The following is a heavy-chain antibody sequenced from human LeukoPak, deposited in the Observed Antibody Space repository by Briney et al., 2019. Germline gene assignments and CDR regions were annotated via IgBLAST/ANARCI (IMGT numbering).Heavy chain of an antibody. J-gene: IGHJ3*02. CDR1: GGSISSYY. D-gene: IGHD3-22*01. CDR3: ARDRGYYDSSGYYPLAFDI. V-gene: IGHV4-59*13. Sequence: SSEPLSLTCTVSGGSISSYYWSWIRQPPGKGLEWIGYVSYCGSTSYNPSLKSRVTISVDTSKNQFSLKLRSVTAADTAVYYCARDRGYYDSSGYYPLAFDIWGQGTMVTVSS. CDR2: VSYCGST.